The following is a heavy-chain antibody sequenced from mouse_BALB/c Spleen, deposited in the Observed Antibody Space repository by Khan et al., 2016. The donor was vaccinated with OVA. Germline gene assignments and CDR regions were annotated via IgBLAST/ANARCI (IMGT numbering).Heavy chain of an antibody. CDR2: ISTGGTT. V-gene: IGHV5-6-5*01. CDR1: GFTFSNYA. J-gene: IGHJ3*01. CDR3: ARDCWFAY. Sequence: EVELVESGGDLVKPGGSLKLSCAASGFTFSNYAMSWVRQTPEKRLEWVASISTGGTTYYPDSVKGRLTICRDNCRNILYLQMSSLRSEDTALDYCARDCWFAYWGQGTLVTVSA.